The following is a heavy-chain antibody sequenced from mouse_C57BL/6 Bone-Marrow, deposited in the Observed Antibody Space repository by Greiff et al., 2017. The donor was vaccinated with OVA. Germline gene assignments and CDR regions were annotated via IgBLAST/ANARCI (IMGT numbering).Heavy chain of an antibody. CDR2: ISSGSSTI. V-gene: IGHV5-17*01. Sequence: EVQRVESGGGLVKPGGSLKLSCAASGFTYSDYGMHWVRQAPEKGLEWVAYISSGSSTIYYADTVKGRFTISRDNAKNTLFLQMTSLRSEDTAMYYCARDDGYYQAWFAYWGQGTLVTVSA. CDR3: ARDDGYYQAWFAY. J-gene: IGHJ3*01. CDR1: GFTYSDYG. D-gene: IGHD2-3*01.